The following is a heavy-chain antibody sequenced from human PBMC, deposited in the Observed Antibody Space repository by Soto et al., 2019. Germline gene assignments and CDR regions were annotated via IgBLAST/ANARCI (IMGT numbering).Heavy chain of an antibody. CDR2: IKSKTDGGTT. J-gene: IGHJ6*04. Sequence: GGSLRLSCAASGFTFSNAWMSWVRQAPGKGLEWVGRIKSKTDGGTTDYAAPVKGRFTISRDDSKNTLYLQMNSLKTEDTAVYYCTSQGPIVVVPAAILSVSDVWGKGTTVTVSS. V-gene: IGHV3-15*01. CDR3: TSQGPIVVVPAAILSVSDV. CDR1: GFTFSNAW. D-gene: IGHD2-2*02.